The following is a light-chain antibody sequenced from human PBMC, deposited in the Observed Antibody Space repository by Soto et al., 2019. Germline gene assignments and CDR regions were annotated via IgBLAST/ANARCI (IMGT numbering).Light chain of an antibody. J-gene: IGKJ2*01. Sequence: DIQMTQSPSSLSASVGDRVTITCRASQSISIYLNWYQQKAGKAPNVLISGASSLQGGDPSRFSGSGSGTDFTLTISSLHLEDFGTYSCQQSYTTPYTFGQGTKLEIK. CDR2: GAS. CDR3: QQSYTTPYT. CDR1: QSISIY. V-gene: IGKV1-39*01.